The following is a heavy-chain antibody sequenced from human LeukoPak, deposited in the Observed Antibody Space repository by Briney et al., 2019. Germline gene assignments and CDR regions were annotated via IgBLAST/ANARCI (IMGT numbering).Heavy chain of an antibody. CDR3: ARHQPTALTTIDY. D-gene: IGHD4-11*01. CDR1: GGSISLIGYY. CDR2: IYYSGST. J-gene: IGHJ4*02. V-gene: IGHV4-39*01. Sequence: SETLSLTCTVSGGSISLIGYYWGWIRQPPGKGLEWIGTIYYSGSTYYNPSLKSRVTIPVDTSKNQFSLKVNSVTAADTAVYFCARHQPTALTTIDYWGQGTLVTVSS.